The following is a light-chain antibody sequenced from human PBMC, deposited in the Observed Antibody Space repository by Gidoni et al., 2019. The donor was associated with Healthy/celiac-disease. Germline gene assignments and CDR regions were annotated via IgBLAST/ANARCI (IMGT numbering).Light chain of an antibody. J-gene: IGKJ1*01. V-gene: IGKV2-28*01. CDR2: LGS. CDR1: QSLLHSNGYNY. CDR3: MQALQTPWT. Sequence: DIVMTQSPLSLPVTPGEPAPISCRSSQSLLHSNGYNYLDCYLQKPGQSPQLLIYLGSNRASGVPDRFSGSGSGTDFTLKISRVEAEDVGVYYCMQALQTPWTFGQGTKVEIK.